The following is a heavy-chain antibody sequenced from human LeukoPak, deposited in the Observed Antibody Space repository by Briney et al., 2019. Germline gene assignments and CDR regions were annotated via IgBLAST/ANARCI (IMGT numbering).Heavy chain of an antibody. Sequence: ASVKVSCKASGYTFTGYYMHWVRQAPGQGLEWMGWINPNSGGTNYAQKFQGRVTMTRDTSISTAYMELSGLGSDDTAVYYCARNYGSGSVDPWGQGTLVTVSS. CDR1: GYTFTGYY. CDR3: ARNYGSGSVDP. CDR2: INPNSGGT. V-gene: IGHV1-2*02. J-gene: IGHJ5*02. D-gene: IGHD3-10*01.